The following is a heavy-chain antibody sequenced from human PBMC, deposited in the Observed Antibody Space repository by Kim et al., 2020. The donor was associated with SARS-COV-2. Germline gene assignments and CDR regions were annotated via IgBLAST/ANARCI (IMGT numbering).Heavy chain of an antibody. D-gene: IGHD4-17*01. J-gene: IGHJ4*02. CDR3: ARDSGDGDPFDY. CDR1: GGSISGYY. V-gene: IGHV4-59*01. Sequence: SETLSLTCSVSGGSISGYYWSWIRQPPGKGLEWIGYIYSSGSTTYNPSLKSRVTISLDTFRKQFSLKLTSGIAADTAVYFCARDSGDGDPFDYWCQGTLV. CDR2: IYSSGST.